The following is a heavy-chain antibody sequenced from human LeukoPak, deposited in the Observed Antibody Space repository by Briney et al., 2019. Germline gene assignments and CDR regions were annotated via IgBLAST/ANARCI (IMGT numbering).Heavy chain of an antibody. Sequence: ASVKVSCKASGYTFTSYDMHWVRQAPGQGLEWMGIINPSGGSTSYAQKFQGRVTMTRDMSTSTVYMELSSLRSEDTAVYYCARGRPPYCSSTIRSKSGQWFDPWGQGTLVTVSS. D-gene: IGHD2-2*01. V-gene: IGHV1-46*01. CDR1: GYTFTSYD. J-gene: IGHJ5*02. CDR2: INPSGGST. CDR3: ARGRPPYCSSTIRSKSGQWFDP.